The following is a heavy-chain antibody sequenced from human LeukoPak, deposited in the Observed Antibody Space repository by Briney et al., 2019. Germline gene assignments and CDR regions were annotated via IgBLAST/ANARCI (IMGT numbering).Heavy chain of an antibody. CDR1: GDSISAYY. V-gene: IGHV4-59*01. CDR3: ARGGDYYDSMI. D-gene: IGHD3-22*01. J-gene: IGHJ4*02. Sequence: PSETLSLTCSVSGDSISAYYWTWIRQPPGKGLEWIGYMYYTGGPSYNPSLRSRVTISVDAYRNQFSLELTSVTAADTAVYYCARGGDYYDSMIWGQGTLVTVSS. CDR2: MYYTGGP.